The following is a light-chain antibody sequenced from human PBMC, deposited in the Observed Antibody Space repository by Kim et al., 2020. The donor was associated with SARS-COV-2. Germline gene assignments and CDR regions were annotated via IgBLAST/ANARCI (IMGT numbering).Light chain of an antibody. Sequence: DIVMTQSPDSLAVSLGERATINCKSSQSVLYSSNNLNYLAWFQQKPGQPPKLLIRWASTREFGVPDRFSGSGSGTDFTLTISSLQAEDVALYYWHQYYETPRTFGQGTKVDIK. J-gene: IGKJ1*01. CDR3: HQYYETPRT. CDR2: WAS. CDR1: QSVLYSSNNLNY. V-gene: IGKV4-1*01.